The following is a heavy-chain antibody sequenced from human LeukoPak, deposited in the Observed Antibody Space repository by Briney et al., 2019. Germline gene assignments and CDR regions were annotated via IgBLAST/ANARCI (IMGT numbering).Heavy chain of an antibody. V-gene: IGHV4-39*01. CDR1: GASISSYY. Sequence: PSETLSLTCTVSGASISSYYWGWLRQPPGKGLEWIGNTYYNGSTYSNPSLKSRVTISVDTSKNQFSLKLSSVTAADTAVYYCARQSTGYCSGSSCYPTPIADYWGQGTLVTVSS. J-gene: IGHJ4*02. CDR3: ARQSTGYCSGSSCYPTPIADY. CDR2: TYYNGST. D-gene: IGHD2-15*01.